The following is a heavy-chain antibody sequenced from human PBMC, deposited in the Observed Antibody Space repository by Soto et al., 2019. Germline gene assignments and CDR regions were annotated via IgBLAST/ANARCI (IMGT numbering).Heavy chain of an antibody. J-gene: IGHJ4*02. CDR2: INTYSGYT. Sequence: QIQLVQSGAEVKKPGASVKVSCKTSGYTFTTYGINWVRQAPGQGLEWMGWINTYSGYTNYAQKFQGRVTMTTDTTTSTTDMELRSLRSDDTAVYYCARASRSGNNYELRYWGQGTLVTVSS. CDR1: GYTFTTYG. V-gene: IGHV1-18*01. CDR3: ARASRSGNNYELRY. D-gene: IGHD3-10*01.